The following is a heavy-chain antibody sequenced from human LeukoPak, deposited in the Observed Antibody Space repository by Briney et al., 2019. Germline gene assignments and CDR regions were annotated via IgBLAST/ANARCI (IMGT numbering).Heavy chain of an antibody. CDR2: MYTSGSI. CDR1: GGSLSSGTYY. D-gene: IGHD4-11*01. Sequence: SETLSLTCTVSGGSLSSGTYYWSWIRQPAGKGLEWIGRMYTSGSINYNPSLKSRVTISVDRSKNHLSLKLSSVTAADTAVYYCARHNDYSRAFDIWGQGTMVTVSS. V-gene: IGHV4-61*02. J-gene: IGHJ3*02. CDR3: ARHNDYSRAFDI.